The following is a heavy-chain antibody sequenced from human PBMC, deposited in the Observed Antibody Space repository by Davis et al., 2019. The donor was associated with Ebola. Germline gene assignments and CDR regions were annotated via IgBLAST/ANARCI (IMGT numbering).Heavy chain of an antibody. CDR2: ISGSGGST. J-gene: IGHJ4*02. Sequence: PGGSLRLSCAASGFTFSSYAMSWVRQAPGKGLEWVSAISGSGGSTYYADSVKGRFTISRDNSKNTLYLPMNSLRAEDTAVYYCAKSQNQGWTFDYWGQGTLVTVSS. CDR1: GFTFSSYA. D-gene: IGHD6-19*01. V-gene: IGHV3-23*01. CDR3: AKSQNQGWTFDY.